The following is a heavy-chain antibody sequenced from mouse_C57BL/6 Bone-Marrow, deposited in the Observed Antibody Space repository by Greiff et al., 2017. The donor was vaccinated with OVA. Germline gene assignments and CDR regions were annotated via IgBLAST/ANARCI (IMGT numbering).Heavy chain of an antibody. CDR2: IDPENGDT. CDR3: TTNPGTDY. D-gene: IGHD3-3*01. V-gene: IGHV14-4*01. J-gene: IGHJ4*01. CDR1: GFNIKDDY. Sequence: EVQLQQSGAELVRPGASVKLSCTASGFNIKDDYMHWVKQRPEQGLEWIGWIDPENGDTAYASKFQGKATITADTSSNTAYLQLSSLTSEDTAVYYCTTNPGTDYWGQGTSVTVSS.